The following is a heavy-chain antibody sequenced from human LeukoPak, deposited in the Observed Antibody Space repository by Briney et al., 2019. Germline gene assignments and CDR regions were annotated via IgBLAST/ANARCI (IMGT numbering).Heavy chain of an antibody. CDR2: IYTSGST. V-gene: IGHV4-61*02. J-gene: IGHJ3*02. D-gene: IGHD2-21*02. Sequence: SQTLSLTCTVSGGSISSGSYYWSWIRQPARKGLEWIGRIYTSGSTNYNPSLKSRVTISVDTSKNQFSLKLSSVTAADTAVYYCARDSHIVVVTDAFDIWGQGTMVTVSS. CDR3: ARDSHIVVVTDAFDI. CDR1: GGSISSGSYY.